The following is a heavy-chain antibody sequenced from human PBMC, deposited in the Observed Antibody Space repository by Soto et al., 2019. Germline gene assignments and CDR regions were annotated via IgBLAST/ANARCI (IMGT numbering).Heavy chain of an antibody. CDR3: ARGTGSGSYFDY. CDR1: GDTFRSHR. Sequence: QVQLVQSGAEVKKPGSSVRVSCKVSGDTFRSHRFSWVRQAPGQGLEWMGWVIPVFATTNYAQRFQDRVTITADESTRTAYMDVFSLTSDDTAVYYCARGTGSGSYFDYWGQGSLVTVSS. CDR2: VIPVFATT. J-gene: IGHJ4*02. V-gene: IGHV1-69*12.